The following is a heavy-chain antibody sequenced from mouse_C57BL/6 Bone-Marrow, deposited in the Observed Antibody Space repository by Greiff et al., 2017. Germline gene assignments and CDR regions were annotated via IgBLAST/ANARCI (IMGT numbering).Heavy chain of an antibody. V-gene: IGHV5-15*01. CDR1: GFTFSDYG. Sequence: EVKLMESGGGLVQPGGSLKLSCAASGFTFSDYGMAWVRQAPRKGPEWVAFISTLAYSIYYADTVTGRFTISRENAKNTLYLEMSSLRSEDTAKYYCARGDCDYGFDYWGQGTTLTVSS. D-gene: IGHD2-4*01. J-gene: IGHJ2*01. CDR2: ISTLAYSI. CDR3: ARGDCDYGFDY.